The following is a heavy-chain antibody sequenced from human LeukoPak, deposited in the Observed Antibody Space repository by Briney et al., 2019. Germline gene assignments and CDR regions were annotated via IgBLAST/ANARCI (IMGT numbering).Heavy chain of an antibody. CDR2: INPSSGGT. CDR1: GYTFTGYY. Sequence: GASVKVSCKASGYTFTGYYVHWVRQAPGQGLEWMGWINPSSGGTNYAQKFQGRVTMTRDTSISTACLELSRLRSDDTAVYYCARSYRGRRFDYWGQGTLVTVSS. J-gene: IGHJ4*02. V-gene: IGHV1-2*02. D-gene: IGHD2-21*01. CDR3: ARSYRGRRFDY.